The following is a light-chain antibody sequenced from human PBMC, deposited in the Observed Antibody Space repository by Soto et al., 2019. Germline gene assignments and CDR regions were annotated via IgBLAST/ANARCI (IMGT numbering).Light chain of an antibody. CDR2: DAS. CDR1: QSVTSNY. J-gene: IGKJ4*01. V-gene: IGKV3D-20*01. CDR3: HQYGSSPLT. Sequence: EIVLTQSPATLSLSPGEGATLSCGASQSVTSNYSAWYQQKPGLAPRLLIYDASSRVSGIPDRFSGSGSGTDFTLTISRLEPEDFAVYYCHQYGSSPLTFGGGTKVEIK.